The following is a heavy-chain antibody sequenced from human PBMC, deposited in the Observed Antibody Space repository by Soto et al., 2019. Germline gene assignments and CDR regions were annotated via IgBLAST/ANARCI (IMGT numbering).Heavy chain of an antibody. Sequence: LSLTCTVSGGSISSGGYYWSWIRQHPGKGLEWIGYIYYSGSTYYNPSLKSRVTISVDTSKNQFSLKLSSVTAADTAVYYCARARPKSSTLPSNNWFDPWGQGTLVTVSS. V-gene: IGHV4-31*03. CDR3: ARARPKSSTLPSNNWFDP. J-gene: IGHJ5*02. CDR1: GGSISSGGYY. CDR2: IYYSGST. D-gene: IGHD6-6*01.